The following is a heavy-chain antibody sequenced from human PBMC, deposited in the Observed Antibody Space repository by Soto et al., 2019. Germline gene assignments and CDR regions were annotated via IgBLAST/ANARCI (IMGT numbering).Heavy chain of an antibody. D-gene: IGHD6-13*01. CDR2: ISGSGGST. CDR3: ANDIAAACNYYYYYGMDV. V-gene: IGHV3-23*01. CDR1: GFTFSSYA. Sequence: EVQLLESGGGLVQPGGSLRLSCAASGFTFSSYAMSWVRQAPGKGLEWVSAISGSGGSTYYADSVKGRFTISRDNSKNTLYLQMNSLRAEDTAVYYCANDIAAACNYYYYYGMDVWGQGTTVTVSS. J-gene: IGHJ6*02.